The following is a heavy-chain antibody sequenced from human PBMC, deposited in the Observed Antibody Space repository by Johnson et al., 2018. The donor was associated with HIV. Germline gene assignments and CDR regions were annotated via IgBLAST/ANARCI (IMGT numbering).Heavy chain of an antibody. J-gene: IGHJ3*02. Sequence: QVYLVESGGGVVQPGRSLRLSCAASGFTFSSYAMHWVRQAPGKGLEWVAVISYDGSNKYYADSVKGRFTISRDNSKNTLYLQMNSLRAEDTAVYYCARGGYYDSKPYDAFDIWGQGTMVTVSS. CDR2: ISYDGSNK. D-gene: IGHD3-22*01. V-gene: IGHV3-30-3*01. CDR1: GFTFSSYA. CDR3: ARGGYYDSKPYDAFDI.